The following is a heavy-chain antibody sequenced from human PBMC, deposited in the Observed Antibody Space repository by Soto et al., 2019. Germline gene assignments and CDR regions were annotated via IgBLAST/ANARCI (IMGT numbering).Heavy chain of an antibody. CDR1: GYIFTSYR. V-gene: IGHV1-18*01. Sequence: QVRLVQSGAEVKKPGASVKVSCKSSGYIFTSYRINWVRQAPGQGPEWLGWITADNGNTEYPQKLQGRVTMTTDTSTSTASVELRSLTSDDTDVYYCARVRRGISAQGGGMDDWGQGTTVTVTS. CDR2: ITADNGNT. CDR3: ARVRRGISAQGGGMDD. D-gene: IGHD6-13*01. J-gene: IGHJ6*02.